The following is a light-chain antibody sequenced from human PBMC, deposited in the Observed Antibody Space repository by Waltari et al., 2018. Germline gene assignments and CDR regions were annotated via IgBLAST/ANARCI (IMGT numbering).Light chain of an antibody. Sequence: DIVMTQSPESLAVSLGERATINCKSSQSLLYRPNNQNYLTWYQRKPGQPPKLLISWASTRESGVPDRFSGSGSGTDFTLTISSLHAEDVAVYYCQQSYTTPLTFGGGTRVEIK. CDR1: QSLLYRPNNQNY. CDR2: WAS. CDR3: QQSYTTPLT. J-gene: IGKJ4*01. V-gene: IGKV4-1*01.